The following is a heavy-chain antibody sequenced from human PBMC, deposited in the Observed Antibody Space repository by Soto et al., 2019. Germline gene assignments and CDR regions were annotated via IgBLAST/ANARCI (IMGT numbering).Heavy chain of an antibody. CDR3: AKDRLTGTTFDNWFDP. V-gene: IGHV3-23*01. J-gene: IGHJ5*02. CDR2: ISGSGGST. D-gene: IGHD1-7*01. CDR1: GFTFSSYA. Sequence: GSLRLSCAASGFTFSSYAMSWVRQAPGKGLEWVSAISGSGGSTYYADSVKGRFTISRDNSKNTLYLQMNSLRAEDTAVYYCAKDRLTGTTFDNWFDPWGQGTLVTVSS.